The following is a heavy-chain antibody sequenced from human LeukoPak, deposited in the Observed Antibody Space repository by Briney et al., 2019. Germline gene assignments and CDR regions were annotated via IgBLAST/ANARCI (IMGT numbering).Heavy chain of an antibody. Sequence: PSETLSLTCAVSGGSFSGYYWSWIRQPPGKGLEWIGEINHSGSTNYNPSLKSRVTISVDTSKNQFSLKRSSVTSAETAVYYCARMVRSSSIAANYYMDVWGKGTTVTVSS. J-gene: IGHJ6*03. CDR2: INHSGST. CDR3: ARMVRSSSIAANYYMDV. D-gene: IGHD6-6*01. V-gene: IGHV4-34*01. CDR1: GGSFSGYY.